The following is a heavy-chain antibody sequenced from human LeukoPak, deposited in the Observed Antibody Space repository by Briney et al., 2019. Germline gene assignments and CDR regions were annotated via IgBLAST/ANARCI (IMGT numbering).Heavy chain of an antibody. D-gene: IGHD1-26*01. CDR1: GFTFSSYA. CDR2: ISGSGGST. CDR3: AKDFSIVGATGAFDI. J-gene: IGHJ3*02. Sequence: GGSLRLSCAASGFTFSSYAMSWVRQAPGKGLEWVSAISGSGGSTYYADSVKDRFTISRDNSKNTLYLQMNSLRAEDTAVYYCAKDFSIVGATGAFDIWGQGTMVTVSS. V-gene: IGHV3-23*01.